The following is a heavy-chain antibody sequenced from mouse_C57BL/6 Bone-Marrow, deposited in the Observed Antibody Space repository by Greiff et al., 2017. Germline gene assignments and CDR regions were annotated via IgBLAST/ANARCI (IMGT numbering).Heavy chain of an antibody. CDR1: GFTFSDYY. J-gene: IGHJ1*03. Sequence: EVQVVESEGGLVQPGSSMKLSCTASGFTFSDYYMAWVRQVPEKGLEWVANINYDGSSTYYLDSLKSRFIIARDNAKNILYLQMSSLKSEDTATYYCERDRGYGNYYWYFDVWGTGTTVTVSS. V-gene: IGHV5-16*01. CDR3: ERDRGYGNYYWYFDV. D-gene: IGHD3-1*01. CDR2: INYDGSST.